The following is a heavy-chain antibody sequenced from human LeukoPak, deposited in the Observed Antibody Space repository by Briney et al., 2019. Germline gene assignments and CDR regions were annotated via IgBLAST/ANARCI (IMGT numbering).Heavy chain of an antibody. V-gene: IGHV1-69*13. D-gene: IGHD1-1*01. CDR3: ATNWALSFDAFDI. CDR2: IIPIFGTA. J-gene: IGHJ3*02. CDR1: GGTFSSYA. Sequence: ASVKVSCKASGGTFSSYAISWVRQAPGQGLEWMGGIIPIFGTANYAQKFQGRVTITADESTSTAYMELSSLRSEDTAVYYCATNWALSFDAFDIWGQGTMVTVSS.